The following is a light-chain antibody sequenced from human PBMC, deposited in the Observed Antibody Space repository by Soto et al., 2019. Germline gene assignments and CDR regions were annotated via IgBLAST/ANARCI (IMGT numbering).Light chain of an antibody. J-gene: IGKJ4*01. CDR3: QKYNSAPLT. CDR2: AAS. V-gene: IGKV1-27*01. CDR1: QGIGVY. Sequence: DIQMTQSPSSLSASFGDRVTITCRASQGIGVYLAWFQQKPGNAPKLLIYAASTLQTGVPSRFSGSGSGTDFTLTISSLQPEDVATYYCQKYNSAPLTFGRGTKVEIK.